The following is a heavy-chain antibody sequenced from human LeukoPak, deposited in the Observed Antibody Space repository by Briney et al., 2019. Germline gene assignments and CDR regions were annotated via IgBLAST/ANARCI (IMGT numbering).Heavy chain of an antibody. D-gene: IGHD5-18*01. Sequence: GGSLRLSCAASGFTFDDYAMYWVRQAPGKGLEWVSLISWDGGTTYYADSVKGRFTISRDNSENSPDLQMNSLRTEDTALYYCSKDRYSHALGIGDYWGQGTLVTVSS. CDR3: SKDRYSHALGIGDY. CDR2: ISWDGGTT. J-gene: IGHJ4*02. CDR1: GFTFDDYA. V-gene: IGHV3-43*02.